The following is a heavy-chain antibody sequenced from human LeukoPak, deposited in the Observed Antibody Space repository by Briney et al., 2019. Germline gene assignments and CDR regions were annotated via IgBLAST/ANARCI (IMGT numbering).Heavy chain of an antibody. CDR3: ARGVGREMATIDY. J-gene: IGHJ4*02. V-gene: IGHV3-21*05. CDR1: GFTFSSYS. CDR2: ISSSSSYI. Sequence: GGALRLSCAASGFTFSSYSMNWVRQAPGKGLEWVSYISSSSSYIYYADSVKGRFTISRDNAKNSLYLQMNSLRAEDTAVYYCARGVGREMATIDYWGQGTLVTVSS. D-gene: IGHD5-24*01.